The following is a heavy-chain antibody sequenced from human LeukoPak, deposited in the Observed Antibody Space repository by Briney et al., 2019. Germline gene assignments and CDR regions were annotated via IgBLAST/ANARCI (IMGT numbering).Heavy chain of an antibody. V-gene: IGHV3-53*01. D-gene: IGHD6-13*01. CDR3: ARSYSSTWDDAFDI. Sequence: GGSLRLSCAASRLTARSNYMRSGPHTPGKGLERVSVIYSGGSTYYADSVTGRFTISRDNSKNTLYLQMNSLRAEDTAVYYCARSYSSTWDDAFDIWGQGTMVTVSS. J-gene: IGHJ3*02. CDR2: IYSGGST. CDR1: RLTARSNY.